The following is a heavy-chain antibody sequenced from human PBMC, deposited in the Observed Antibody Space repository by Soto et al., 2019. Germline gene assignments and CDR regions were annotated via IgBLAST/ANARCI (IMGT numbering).Heavy chain of an antibody. D-gene: IGHD2-15*01. CDR3: ARAVASAGSY. J-gene: IGHJ4*02. CDR2: INQDGSVK. V-gene: IGHV3-7*01. CDR1: GFTLTNYW. Sequence: RGSLRLSCAASGFTLTNYWMTWVRQAPGKGLEWVANINQDGSVKYYVDSVKGRFTISRDDAKNSLYLQMRSLRAEDTAVYYCARAVASAGSYWGQGTQVTVSS.